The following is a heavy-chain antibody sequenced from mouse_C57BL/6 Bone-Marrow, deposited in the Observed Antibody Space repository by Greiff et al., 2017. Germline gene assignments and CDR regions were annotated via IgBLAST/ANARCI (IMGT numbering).Heavy chain of an antibody. CDR2: IDPSDSYT. J-gene: IGHJ3*01. V-gene: IGHV1-69*01. Sequence: QVQLQQPGAELVMPGASVKLSCKASGYTFTSYWMHWVKQRPGQGLEWIGEIDPSDSYTNSNQKFKGKSTLTVDKSSSTAFMQLSSLTSADSAVYYCAKGENYGYGQAWFAYWGRGTLVTVSA. D-gene: IGHD2-2*01. CDR1: GYTFTSYW. CDR3: AKGENYGYGQAWFAY.